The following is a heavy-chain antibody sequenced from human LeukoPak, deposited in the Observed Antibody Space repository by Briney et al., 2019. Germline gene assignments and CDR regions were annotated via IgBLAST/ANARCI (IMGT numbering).Heavy chain of an antibody. CDR3: ARGGYHASFDY. CDR2: SSDSGSNT. V-gene: IGHV3-23*01. Sequence: PGGSLRLSCAASGFTFSSYWMSWVRQAPGKGLEWVSTSSDSGSNTYYADSEKGRFTISRDNSKNTLYLQMNSLRAEDTAVYYCARGGYHASFDYWGQETLVTVSS. J-gene: IGHJ4*02. CDR1: GFTFSSYW. D-gene: IGHD1-26*01.